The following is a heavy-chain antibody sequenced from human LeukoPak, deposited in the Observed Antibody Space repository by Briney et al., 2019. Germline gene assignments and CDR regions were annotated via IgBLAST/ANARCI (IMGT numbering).Heavy chain of an antibody. CDR3: ATGSQWLVMFEY. V-gene: IGHV4-59*01. J-gene: IGHJ4*02. D-gene: IGHD6-19*01. CDR1: GGSISNYY. CDR2: IYYTGST. Sequence: SETLSLTCTVSGGSISNYYWSWIRQPPGKGLEWIGFIYYTGSTNYNPSPKSRVTISVDTSKNQFSLKLSSVTAADTAVYYCATGSQWLVMFEYWGQGTLVTVSS.